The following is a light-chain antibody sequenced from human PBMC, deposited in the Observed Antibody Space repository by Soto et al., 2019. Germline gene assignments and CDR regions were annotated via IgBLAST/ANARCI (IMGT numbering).Light chain of an antibody. Sequence: DIVMTQSPDSLAVSLGERASINCKSTQNVLYNSNNKNYLAWYQQKPGQPPKLLRYWASTRDSGVPDRFSGSGSETDFPITISGLRAEDVAVYYCQQYFSTPWTLGQGTKVDSK. CDR1: QNVLYNSNNKNY. CDR3: QQYFSTPWT. V-gene: IGKV4-1*01. J-gene: IGKJ1*01. CDR2: WAS.